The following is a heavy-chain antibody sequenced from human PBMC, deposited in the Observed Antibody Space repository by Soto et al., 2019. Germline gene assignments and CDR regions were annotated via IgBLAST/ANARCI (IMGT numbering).Heavy chain of an antibody. CDR1: GGSFSGYY. J-gene: IGHJ1*01. Sequence: QVQLQQWGAGLLKPSETLSLTCAVYGGSFSGYYWSWIRQPPWKVLEWIGEINHSGSTNYNPSLKSRVTLSVATSKIQVALKLSSVTAAATAVYYCSIGPPDSISWYIFWGQGPLVTVSS. D-gene: IGHD6-13*01. V-gene: IGHV4-34*01. CDR3: SIGPPDSISWYIF. CDR2: INHSGST.